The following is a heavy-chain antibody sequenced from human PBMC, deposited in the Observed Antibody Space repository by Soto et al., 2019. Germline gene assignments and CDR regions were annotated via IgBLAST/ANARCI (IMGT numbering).Heavy chain of an antibody. CDR3: ARDPFHIAARPIDY. D-gene: IGHD6-6*01. CDR1: GFTFSSYW. Sequence: EVQLVESGGGLVQPGGSLRLSCAASGFTFSSYWMHWVRQAPGKGLVWVSRINSDGSSTSYADSVKGRFTISRDNAKNTLYLQTNSLRAEDTAVYYCARDPFHIAARPIDYWGQGTLVTVSS. CDR2: INSDGSST. V-gene: IGHV3-74*01. J-gene: IGHJ4*02.